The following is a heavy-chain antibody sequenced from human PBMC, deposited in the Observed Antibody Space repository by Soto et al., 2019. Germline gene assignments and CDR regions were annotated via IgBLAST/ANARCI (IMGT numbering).Heavy chain of an antibody. V-gene: IGHV3-23*01. Sequence: ELQLLESGGGLVQPGGSMRVSCAASGFSFSSYSMSWVRQAPGKGLEWVSGITGSGDRADYADSVKGRFTISRDNIKKILHLDMKGLRVEDTATYFFAKDKWFYDNVWGSPRSPSYFALWGQGSPVTVPS. CDR2: ITGSGDRA. CDR3: AKDKWFYDNVWGSPRSPSYFAL. CDR1: GFSFSSYS. J-gene: IGHJ4*02. D-gene: IGHD3-16*01.